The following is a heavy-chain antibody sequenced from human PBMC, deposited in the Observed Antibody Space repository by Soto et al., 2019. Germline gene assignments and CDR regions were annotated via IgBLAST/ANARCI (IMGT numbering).Heavy chain of an antibody. Sequence: QVQLQESGPGLVKPSHTLSLTCTVSGGSISSGDYFWTWIRQPPGKGLEWIGYIYHSGTSYYSPSLKSRVSIDVDTSRNQFSLNLSSVTPADTALYYCARERGISMMVDVWGKGTMVTVSS. CDR2: IYHSGTS. J-gene: IGHJ3*01. D-gene: IGHD3-22*01. V-gene: IGHV4-30-4*01. CDR1: GGSISSGDYF. CDR3: ARERGISMMVDV.